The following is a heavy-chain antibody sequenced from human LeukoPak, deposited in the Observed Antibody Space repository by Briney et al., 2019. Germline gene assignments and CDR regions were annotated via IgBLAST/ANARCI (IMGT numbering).Heavy chain of an antibody. J-gene: IGHJ3*02. CDR1: GGSFSGYY. CDR3: ASGYCSSTSCYSYRAFDI. Sequence: SETLSLTCAVYGGSFSGYYWSWIRQPPGKGLEWIGEINHSGSTNYNPSLKSRVTISVDTSKNQFSLKLSSVTAADTAVYYCASGYCSSTSCYSYRAFDIWGQGTMVTVSS. D-gene: IGHD2-2*02. V-gene: IGHV4-34*01. CDR2: INHSGST.